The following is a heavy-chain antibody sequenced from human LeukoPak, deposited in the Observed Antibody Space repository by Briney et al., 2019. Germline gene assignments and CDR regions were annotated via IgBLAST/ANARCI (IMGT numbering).Heavy chain of an antibody. CDR3: ARDVDATSGWFDP. Sequence: SETLSLACTVSGGSISSYYWSWIRQPPGKGLEWIGYIYYSGSTNYNPSLKSRVTISVDTSKNQFSLKLSSVTAADTAVYYCARDVDATSGWFDPWGQGTLVTVSS. V-gene: IGHV4-59*01. CDR1: GGSISSYY. CDR2: IYYSGST. D-gene: IGHD2-15*01. J-gene: IGHJ5*02.